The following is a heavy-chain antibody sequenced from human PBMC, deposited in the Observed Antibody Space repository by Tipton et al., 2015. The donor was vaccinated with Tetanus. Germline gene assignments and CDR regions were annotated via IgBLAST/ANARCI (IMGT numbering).Heavy chain of an antibody. J-gene: IGHJ4*02. CDR1: GGSFSGYY. CDR2: INHSGST. Sequence: TLSLTCAVYGGSFSGYYWSWIRQPPGKGLEWIGEINHSGSTNYNPSLKSRVTMSLDTSKSQFSLKLSSVTAADTAVYYCARNFRFREQLWAHFDYWGQGSLVTVSS. D-gene: IGHD1/OR15-1a*01. V-gene: IGHV4-34*01. CDR3: ARNFRFREQLWAHFDY.